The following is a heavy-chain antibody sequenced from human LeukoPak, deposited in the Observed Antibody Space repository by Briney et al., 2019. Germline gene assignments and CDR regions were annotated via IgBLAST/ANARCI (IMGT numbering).Heavy chain of an antibody. CDR1: GYTFTVYY. CDR3: ARGSGAYYKGDYFDN. D-gene: IGHD1-26*01. Sequence: GASVKVSCTASGYTFTVYYISWVGQAPGQGLEWMGWMNPDSGGTDYARKFQCRVTMTSDTSISTAYMELSRLTSNDTAVYYCARGSGAYYKGDYFDNWGQGTLVTVSS. J-gene: IGHJ4*02. CDR2: MNPDSGGT. V-gene: IGHV1-2*02.